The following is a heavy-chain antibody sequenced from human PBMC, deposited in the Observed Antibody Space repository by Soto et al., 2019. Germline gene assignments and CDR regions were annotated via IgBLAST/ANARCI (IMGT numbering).Heavy chain of an antibody. V-gene: IGHV1-69*13. D-gene: IGHD3-22*01. J-gene: IGHJ6*02. CDR3: ASTYYYDTSAYFCSSSYSFAIYV. CDR1: GGTFINYA. Sequence: SVKVSCKASGGTFINYAFSWLRQAPGQGLEWMGVIIPMFGSANYAQRFQGRVTIAADESTSTVYMELGSLRSEDTAVFYCASTYYYDTSAYFCSSSYSFAIYVWAQRTTVPVSS. CDR2: IIPMFGSA.